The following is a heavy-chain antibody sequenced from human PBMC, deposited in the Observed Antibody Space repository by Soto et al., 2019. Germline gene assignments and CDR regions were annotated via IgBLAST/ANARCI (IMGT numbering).Heavy chain of an antibody. V-gene: IGHV3-74*01. D-gene: IGHD2-21*02. J-gene: IGHJ3*01. CDR2: IHSDGSTT. CDR1: GFTFNYYW. CDR3: VRGDKGGFDL. Sequence: EAQLVESEGGLVQRGGSRRLSCAASGFTFNYYWMHWVRQAPGQGLVWVSHIHSDGSTTTYADSVKGRFTISRDNAKNTLYLQMNSLRAEDTAVYYCVRGDKGGFDLWGQGTTVTVSS.